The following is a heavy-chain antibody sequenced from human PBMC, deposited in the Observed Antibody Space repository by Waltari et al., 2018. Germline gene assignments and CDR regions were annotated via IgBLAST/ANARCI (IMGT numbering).Heavy chain of an antibody. J-gene: IGHJ3*02. CDR2: ISSSSSTI. D-gene: IGHD5-12*01. V-gene: IGHV3-48*01. CDR1: GFTFSSYS. CDR3: AAHSGYDWGGDAFDI. Sequence: EVQLVESGGGLVQPGGSLRLSCAASGFTFSSYSMNWVRQAPGKGLEWVSYISSSSSTIYYADSVKGRFTISRDNAKNSLYLQMNSLRAEDTAVYYCAAHSGYDWGGDAFDIWGQGTMVTVSS.